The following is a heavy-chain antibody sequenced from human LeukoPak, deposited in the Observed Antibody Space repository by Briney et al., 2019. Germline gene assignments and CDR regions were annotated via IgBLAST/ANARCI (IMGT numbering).Heavy chain of an antibody. CDR2: ISWNSGSI. V-gene: IGHV3-9*01. CDR3: AKDMSRIVVVPAAAFYYYGMDA. D-gene: IGHD2-2*01. J-gene: IGHJ6*02. Sequence: GGSLRLSCAASGFTFDDYAMHWVRQAPGKGLEWVSGISWNSGSIGYADSVKGRFTISRDNAKNSLYLQMNSLRAEDTALYYCAKDMSRIVVVPAAAFYYYGMDAWGQGTTVTVSS. CDR1: GFTFDDYA.